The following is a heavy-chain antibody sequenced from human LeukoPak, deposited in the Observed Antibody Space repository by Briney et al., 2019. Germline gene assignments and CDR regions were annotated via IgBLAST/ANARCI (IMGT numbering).Heavy chain of an antibody. V-gene: IGHV4-59*12. CDR1: GGSISSYY. Sequence: PSETLSLTCTVSGGSISSYYWSWIRQPPGKGLEWIGYIYYSGSTNYNPSLKSRVTMSVDTSKNQFSLKLSSVTAADTAVYYCARDVGPYCSSTSCYAAFDYWGQGTLVTVSS. CDR2: IYYSGST. CDR3: ARDVGPYCSSTSCYAAFDY. J-gene: IGHJ4*02. D-gene: IGHD2-2*01.